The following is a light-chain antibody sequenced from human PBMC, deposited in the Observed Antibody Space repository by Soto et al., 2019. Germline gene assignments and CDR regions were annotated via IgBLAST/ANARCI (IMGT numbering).Light chain of an antibody. J-gene: IGKJ1*01. CDR3: QQYNSYPRT. V-gene: IGKV1-5*03. Sequence: DIQMTQSPSTLSASVGDRVTITCRASQSISSWLAWYQQKPGKAPKLLIYKASSLESGVPSRFSGSGSGTEFTLTLSSLQPDDFATYYYQQYNSYPRTFGQGTKVEIK. CDR2: KAS. CDR1: QSISSW.